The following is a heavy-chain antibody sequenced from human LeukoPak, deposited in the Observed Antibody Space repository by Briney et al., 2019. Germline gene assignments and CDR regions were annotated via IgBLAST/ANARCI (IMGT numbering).Heavy chain of an antibody. D-gene: IGHD5-18*01. J-gene: IGHJ3*02. CDR2: IYSGGST. CDR1: GFTFSSYG. CDR3: ARSYSYAAFDI. Sequence: GGSLRLSCAASGFTFSSYGMHWVRRAPGKGLEWVSIIYSGGSTYYADSVKGRFTISRDNSKNTLYLQMNSLRAEDTAVYYCARSYSYAAFDIWGQGTMVTVSS. V-gene: IGHV3-53*01.